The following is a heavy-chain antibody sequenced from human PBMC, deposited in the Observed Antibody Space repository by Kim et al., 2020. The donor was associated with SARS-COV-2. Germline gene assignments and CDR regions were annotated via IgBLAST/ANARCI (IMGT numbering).Heavy chain of an antibody. Sequence: SVKVSCKASGGTFSSYAISWVRQAPGQGLEWMGRIIPILGIANYAQKFQGRVTITAGKSTSTAYMELSSLRSEDTAVYYCAREPRGYSGYDYSAYCYYG. CDR3: AREPRGYSGYDYSAYCYYG. J-gene: IGHJ6*01. CDR2: IIPILGIA. V-gene: IGHV1-69*04. D-gene: IGHD5-12*01. CDR1: GGTFSSYA.